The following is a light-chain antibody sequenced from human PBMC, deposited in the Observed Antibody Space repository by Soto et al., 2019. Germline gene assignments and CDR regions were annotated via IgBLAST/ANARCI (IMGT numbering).Light chain of an antibody. J-gene: IGLJ2*01. CDR3: AAWDDSLSGPKVL. V-gene: IGLV1-47*01. Sequence: QSVLTQPPSASGTPGQRVTISCSGSSSNIGTNYVYWYQQLPGTAPKLLIYRNNQRPSGVPDRFSGSKSGTSASLAISGLRSEDEADYYCAAWDDSLSGPKVLFGGGTKVTVL. CDR1: SSNIGTNY. CDR2: RNN.